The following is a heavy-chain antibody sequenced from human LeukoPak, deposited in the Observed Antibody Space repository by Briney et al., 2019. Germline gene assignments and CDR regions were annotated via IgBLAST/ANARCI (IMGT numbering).Heavy chain of an antibody. J-gene: IGHJ6*03. V-gene: IGHV3-21*01. D-gene: IGHD3-10*01. Sequence: GGSLRLSCAASGFTFSSYAMSWVRQVPGKGLEWVSSISTTSSSSYIHYADSMKGRFTISRDNAKSSLYLQMNSLRAEDTAVYYCARVMAGYSYMDVWGKGTTVTVSS. CDR3: ARVMAGYSYMDV. CDR1: GFTFSSYA. CDR2: ISTTSSSSYI.